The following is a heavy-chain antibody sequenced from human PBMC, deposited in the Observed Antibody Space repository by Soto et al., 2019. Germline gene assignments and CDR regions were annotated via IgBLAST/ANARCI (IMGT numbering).Heavy chain of an antibody. Sequence: GGSLSLSCTASGFHFGSCALSWVRQAPGKGLEWVSAISGSGGRTYYADSVKGRFIISRDNSKNTLYLQMSSLRAEDTAVYYCAKVQFTIFGNFDYWGQGTPVTVSS. D-gene: IGHD3-3*01. J-gene: IGHJ4*02. CDR2: ISGSGGRT. CDR1: GFHFGSCA. V-gene: IGHV3-23*01. CDR3: AKVQFTIFGNFDY.